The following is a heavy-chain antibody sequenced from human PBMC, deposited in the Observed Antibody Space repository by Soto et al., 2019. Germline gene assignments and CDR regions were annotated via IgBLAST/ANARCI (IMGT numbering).Heavy chain of an antibody. CDR2: IFYSGSS. CDR3: ARGVYFDS. Sequence: PSETLSLTCTVSGGSISSSSFYWGWIRQPPGKGLEWIGIIFYSGSSYYNPSLKSRATISVDTSKNHFSLELISVTAADTAMYYCARGVYFDSWGQGTLVTVSS. CDR1: GGSISSSSFY. V-gene: IGHV4-39*02. D-gene: IGHD1-20*01. J-gene: IGHJ4*02.